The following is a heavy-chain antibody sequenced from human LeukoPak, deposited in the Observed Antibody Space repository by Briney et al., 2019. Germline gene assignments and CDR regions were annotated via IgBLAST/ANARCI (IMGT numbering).Heavy chain of an antibody. CDR2: ISYSGST. CDR3: ATNPRQGDYVDY. CDR1: GGSISSSSYY. Sequence: ASETLSLTCNVSGGSISSSSYYWGWIRQPPGKGLEYIGSISYSGSTYYNPSLKSRVTISVDKSKNQFSLKLSSVTAADTAVYYCATNPRQGDYVDYWGQGTLVTVSS. V-gene: IGHV4-39*07. J-gene: IGHJ4*02.